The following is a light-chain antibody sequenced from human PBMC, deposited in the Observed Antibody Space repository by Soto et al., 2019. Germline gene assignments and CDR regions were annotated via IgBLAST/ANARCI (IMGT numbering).Light chain of an antibody. CDR3: QQYNSYSRT. Sequence: DIQMTHSPSTLSASVVDRVTITCRASQSISSWLAWYQQKPGKAPKLLIYDASSLESGGASRFSGSGSGTEFTLTISSLQPDDFATYYCQQYNSYSRTFGQGTKVDIK. V-gene: IGKV1-5*01. CDR1: QSISSW. J-gene: IGKJ1*01. CDR2: DAS.